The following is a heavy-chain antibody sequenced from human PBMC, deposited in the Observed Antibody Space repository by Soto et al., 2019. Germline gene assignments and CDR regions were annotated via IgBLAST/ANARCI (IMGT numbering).Heavy chain of an antibody. V-gene: IGHV4-34*01. CDR3: ARAKKCSGCICYGSSVNNWFDP. Sequence: SETLSLTCAVYGGSFSGYYWSWIRQPPGKGLEWIGEINHSGSTNYNPSLKSRVTISVDTSKNQFSLKLSSVTAADTAVYYCARAKKCSGCICYGSSVNNWFDPWGQGTLVTVSS. CDR1: GGSFSGYY. D-gene: IGHD2-15*01. CDR2: INHSGST. J-gene: IGHJ5*02.